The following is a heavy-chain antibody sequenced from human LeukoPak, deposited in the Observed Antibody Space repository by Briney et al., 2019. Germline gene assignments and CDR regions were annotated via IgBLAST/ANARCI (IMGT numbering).Heavy chain of an antibody. J-gene: IGHJ4*02. Sequence: SETLSLTCTVSGGSVSSYYWSWIRQPPGKGLEWIGYIYYSGSTNYNPSLKSRVTMSLDTSKNQFFLKLSSVTAADTAVYYCARHEGAGGYSDYWGQGTLVTVSS. CDR3: ARHEGAGGYSDY. V-gene: IGHV4-59*02. D-gene: IGHD5-12*01. CDR1: GGSVSSYY. CDR2: IYYSGST.